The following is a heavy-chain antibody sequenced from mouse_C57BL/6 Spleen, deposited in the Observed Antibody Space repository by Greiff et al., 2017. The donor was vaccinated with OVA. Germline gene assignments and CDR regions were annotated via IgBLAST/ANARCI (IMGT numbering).Heavy chain of an antibody. CDR1: GYAFSSSW. CDR2: IYPGDGDT. J-gene: IGHJ3*01. CDR3: ARSGTGFAY. Sequence: QVQLQQSGPELVKPGASVKISCKASGYAFSSSWMNWVKQRPGQGLEWIGRIYPGDGDTNYNGKFKGKATLTADKSSSTAYMQLSSLTSEDSAVYFCARSGTGFAYWGQGTLVTVSA. V-gene: IGHV1-82*01. D-gene: IGHD3-1*01.